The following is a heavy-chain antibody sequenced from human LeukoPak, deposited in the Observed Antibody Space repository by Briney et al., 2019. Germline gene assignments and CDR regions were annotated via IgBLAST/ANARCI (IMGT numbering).Heavy chain of an antibody. J-gene: IGHJ4*02. V-gene: IGHV3-21*01. D-gene: IGHD3-10*01. Sequence: PGGSLRLSCAASGFTFSSYSMNWVRQAPGKGLEWVSSISSSSSYIYYADSVKGRFTISRDNAKNSLYLQMNSLRAEDTAVYYFARDFSPVKPFDYWGPGTLVTVSS. CDR3: ARDFSPVKPFDY. CDR1: GFTFSSYS. CDR2: ISSSSSYI.